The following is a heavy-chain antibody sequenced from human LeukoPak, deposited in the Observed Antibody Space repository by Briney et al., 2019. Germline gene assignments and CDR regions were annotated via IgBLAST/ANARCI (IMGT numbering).Heavy chain of an antibody. J-gene: IGHJ3*02. CDR3: ARVNDYPHPLFDAFDI. V-gene: IGHV3-74*01. CDR1: GFTFSSYW. D-gene: IGHD4-11*01. CDR2: INTDGSST. Sequence: PGGSLRLSCAASGFTFSSYWMHWVRQAPGKGLVWVSRINTDGSSTSYADSVKGRFTISRDNAKNTLYLQMNSLRAEDTAVYYCARVNDYPHPLFDAFDIWGQGTMVTVSS.